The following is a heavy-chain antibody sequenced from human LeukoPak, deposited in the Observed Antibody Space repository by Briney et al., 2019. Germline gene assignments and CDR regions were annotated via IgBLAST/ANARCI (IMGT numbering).Heavy chain of an antibody. Sequence: PSETLSLTCTVSGGSISSYYWSWIRQPPGKGLEWIGYIYYSGSTNYNPSLKSRVTISVDTSKNQFSLKLSSVTAADTAVYYCARELGSGWYGGYYFDYWGQGTLVTVSS. J-gene: IGHJ4*02. D-gene: IGHD6-19*01. V-gene: IGHV4-59*01. CDR2: IYYSGST. CDR1: GGSISSYY. CDR3: ARELGSGWYGGYYFDY.